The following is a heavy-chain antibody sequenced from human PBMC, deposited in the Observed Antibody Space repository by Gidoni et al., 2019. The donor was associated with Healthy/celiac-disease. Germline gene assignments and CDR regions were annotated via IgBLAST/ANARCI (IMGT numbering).Heavy chain of an antibody. Sequence: QVQLQESGPGLVKPSETLSLTCTVSGYSISSGYYWGWIRQPPGKGLEWIGSIYHSGSTYYNPSLKSRVTISVDTSKNQFSLKLSSVTAADTAVYYCASDSGSFDFDYWGQGTLVTVSS. V-gene: IGHV4-38-2*02. D-gene: IGHD1-26*01. J-gene: IGHJ4*02. CDR1: GYSISSGYY. CDR3: ASDSGSFDFDY. CDR2: IYHSGST.